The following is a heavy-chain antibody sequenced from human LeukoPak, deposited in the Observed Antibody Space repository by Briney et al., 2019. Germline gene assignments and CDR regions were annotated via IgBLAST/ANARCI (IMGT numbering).Heavy chain of an antibody. CDR2: IIPIFGTA. CDR1: GGTFSSYA. D-gene: IGHD2-2*01. V-gene: IGHV1-69*13. CDR3: AVYCSSTSCYHFDY. J-gene: IGHJ4*02. Sequence: SVKVSCKASGGTFSSYAISWVRQAPGQGLEWMGGIIPIFGTANYAQKFQGRVTITADESTSTAYMELSSLRSKDTAVYYCAVYCSSTSCYHFDYWGQGTLVTVSS.